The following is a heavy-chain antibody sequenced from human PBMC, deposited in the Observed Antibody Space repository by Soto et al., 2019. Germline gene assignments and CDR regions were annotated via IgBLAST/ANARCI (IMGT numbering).Heavy chain of an antibody. CDR1: GYTFTSYA. D-gene: IGHD3-9*01. J-gene: IGHJ6*02. CDR3: ARSAPERYDILTGYYKAPQHQYYYYYYGMDV. CDR2: INAGNGNT. V-gene: IGHV1-3*01. Sequence: GASVKVSCKASGYTFTSYAMHWVRQAPGQRLECMGWINAGNGNTKYSQKFQGRVTITRDTSASTAYMELSSLRSEDTAVYYCARSAPERYDILTGYYKAPQHQYYYYYYGMDVWGQGTMVTVSS.